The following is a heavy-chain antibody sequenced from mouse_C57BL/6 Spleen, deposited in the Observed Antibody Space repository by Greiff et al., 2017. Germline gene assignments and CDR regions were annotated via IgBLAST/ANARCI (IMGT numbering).Heavy chain of an antibody. V-gene: IGHV2-6-1*01. CDR3: ARQYDDDVGSLTY. CDR1: GFSLTSYG. Sequence: QVQLQQSGPGLVAPSQSLSITCTVSGFSLTSYGVHWVRQPPGKGLEWLVVIWSDGSTTYNSALKSRLSISKDNSKSQVFLKMNSLQTDDTAMYDCARQYDDDVGSLTYWGQGTLVTVSA. J-gene: IGHJ3*01. D-gene: IGHD2-4*01. CDR2: IWSDGST.